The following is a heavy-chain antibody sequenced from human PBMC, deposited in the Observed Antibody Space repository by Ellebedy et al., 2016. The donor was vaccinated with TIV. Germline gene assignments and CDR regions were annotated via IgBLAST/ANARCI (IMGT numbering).Heavy chain of an antibody. Sequence: AASVKVSCKASGYTFTSYYMHWVRQAPGQGLEWMGIIDPLGGTTSYAENFQGRLSMTRDTSTSTVYMELISLRSEDSAVYYCTRDRVVGVTTFVYWGQGTVVTVSS. CDR1: GYTFTSYY. CDR2: IDPLGGTT. V-gene: IGHV1-46*01. CDR3: TRDRVVGVTTFVY. D-gene: IGHD4-17*01. J-gene: IGHJ4*02.